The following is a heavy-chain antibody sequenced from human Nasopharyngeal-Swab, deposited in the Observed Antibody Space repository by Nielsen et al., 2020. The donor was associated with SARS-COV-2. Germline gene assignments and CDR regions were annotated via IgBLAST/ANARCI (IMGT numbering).Heavy chain of an antibody. D-gene: IGHD6-19*01. V-gene: IGHV3-48*03. CDR3: ARALNQSIAVADTLLPVYYYYYYMDV. CDR1: GFTFSSYE. Sequence: GGSLRLSCAASGFTFSSYEMNWVRQAPGKGLEWVSYISSSGSTIYYADSVKGRFTISRDDAKNSLYLQMNSLRAEDTAVYYCARALNQSIAVADTLLPVYYYYYYMDVWGKGTTVTVSS. CDR2: ISSSGSTI. J-gene: IGHJ6*03.